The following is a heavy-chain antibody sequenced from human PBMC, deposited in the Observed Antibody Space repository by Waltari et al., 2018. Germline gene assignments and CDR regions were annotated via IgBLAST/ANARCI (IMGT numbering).Heavy chain of an antibody. D-gene: IGHD4-4*01. CDR2: INPNSGGT. Sequence: QVQLVQSGAEVKKPGASVKVSCKASGYTFTGYYMHWVRQAPGQGLEWKGRINPNSGGTNYAQKFQGRVTMTRDTSISTAYMELSRLRSDDTAVYYCARGMTPYSNHDWFDPWGQGTLVTVSS. CDR3: ARGMTPYSNHDWFDP. CDR1: GYTFTGYY. V-gene: IGHV1-2*06. J-gene: IGHJ5*02.